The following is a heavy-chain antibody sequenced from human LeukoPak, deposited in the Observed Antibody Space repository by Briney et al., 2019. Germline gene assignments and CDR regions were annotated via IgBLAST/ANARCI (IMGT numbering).Heavy chain of an antibody. D-gene: IGHD3-10*01. CDR1: GFTCSSYA. V-gene: IGHV3-23*01. J-gene: IGHJ5*02. CDR3: AKESKYYP. Sequence: GGSLRLSCAASGFTCSSYAITWVRQAPGKGLEWVSAISASGGSTYYADSVKGRFTISRDNSKNTLFLQLNSLRAADTAVYYCAKESKYYPWGQGTLVTVSS. CDR2: ISASGGST.